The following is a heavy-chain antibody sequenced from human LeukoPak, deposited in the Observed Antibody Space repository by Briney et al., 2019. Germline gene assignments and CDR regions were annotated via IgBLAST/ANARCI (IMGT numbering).Heavy chain of an antibody. Sequence: SETLSLTCTVSGGSISSYYWSWIRQPPGKGLEWIGYIYYSGSTNYNPSLKSRVTISVDTSKNQFSLKLSSVTAADTAVYHCATRIAARPDYYYGMDVWGQGTTVTVSS. CDR2: IYYSGST. V-gene: IGHV4-59*08. CDR3: ATRIAARPDYYYGMDV. J-gene: IGHJ6*02. D-gene: IGHD6-6*01. CDR1: GGSISSYY.